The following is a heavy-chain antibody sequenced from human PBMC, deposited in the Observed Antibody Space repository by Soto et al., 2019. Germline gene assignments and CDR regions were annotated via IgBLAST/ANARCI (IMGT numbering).Heavy chain of an antibody. CDR3: ARGCRIAARPGRGSNYYYYYMDV. V-gene: IGHV1-8*01. D-gene: IGHD6-6*01. CDR2: MNPNSGNT. Sequence: ASVKVSCKASGYTFTSYDINWVRQATGQGLEWMGWMNPNSGNTGYAQKFQGRVTMTRNTSISTAYMELSSLRSEDTAVYYCARGCRIAARPGRGSNYYYYYMDVWGKGATVTVS. J-gene: IGHJ6*03. CDR1: GYTFTSYD.